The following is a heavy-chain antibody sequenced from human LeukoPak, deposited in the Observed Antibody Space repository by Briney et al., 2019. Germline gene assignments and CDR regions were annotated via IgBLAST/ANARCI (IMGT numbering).Heavy chain of an antibody. CDR1: GGSISSSSYY. D-gene: IGHD4-23*01. CDR3: ARDNLATVVTLFFSVERYFDY. Sequence: SETLSLTCTVSGGSISSSSYYWGWIRQPPGKGLEWFGSIYYSGSTYYNPSLKSRVTISVDTSKNQFSLKLSSVTAADTAVYYCARDNLATVVTLFFSVERYFDYWGQGTLVTVSS. J-gene: IGHJ4*02. CDR2: IYYSGST. V-gene: IGHV4-39*07.